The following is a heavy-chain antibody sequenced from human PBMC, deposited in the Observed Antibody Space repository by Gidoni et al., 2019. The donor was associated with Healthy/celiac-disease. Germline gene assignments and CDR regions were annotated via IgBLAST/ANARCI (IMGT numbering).Heavy chain of an antibody. V-gene: IGHV3-73*02. CDR3: TISSQVVGAYTFDY. J-gene: IGHJ4*02. Sequence: VQLVESGGVLVQPGGSMKLTCAASGFTFSGCAMHWVRQASGKGLEWVGRIRSKANSYATAYAASVKGRFTISRDDSKNTAYLQMNSLKTEDTAVYYCTISSQVVGAYTFDYWGQGTLVTVSS. D-gene: IGHD1-26*01. CDR2: IRSKANSYAT. CDR1: GFTFSGCA.